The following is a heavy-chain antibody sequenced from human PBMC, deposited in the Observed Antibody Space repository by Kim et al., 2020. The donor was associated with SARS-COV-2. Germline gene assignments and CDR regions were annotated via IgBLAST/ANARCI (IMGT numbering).Heavy chain of an antibody. V-gene: IGHV1-3*01. CDR2: INAGNGNT. D-gene: IGHD3-16*02. CDR1: GYTFTSYA. CDR3: ARGAMMTFGGVIDY. Sequence: ASVKVSCKASGYTFTSYAMHWVRQAPGQRLEWMGWINAGNGNTKYSQKFQGRVTITRDTSASTAYMELSSLRSEDTAVYYCARGAMMTFGGVIDYWGQGTLVTVSS. J-gene: IGHJ4*02.